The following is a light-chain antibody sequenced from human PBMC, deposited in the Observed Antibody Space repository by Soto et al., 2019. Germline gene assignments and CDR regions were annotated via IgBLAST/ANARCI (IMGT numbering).Light chain of an antibody. CDR1: SGSIASNY. Sequence: QSVSESPGKTVTISCTRSSGSIASNYVQWYQQRPGSAPTTVIYEDNQRPSGVPDRFSGSIDSSSNSASLTISGLKTEDEADYYCQSYDSSNHGVFGTGTKLTVL. CDR3: QSYDSSNHGV. V-gene: IGLV6-57*03. CDR2: EDN. J-gene: IGLJ1*01.